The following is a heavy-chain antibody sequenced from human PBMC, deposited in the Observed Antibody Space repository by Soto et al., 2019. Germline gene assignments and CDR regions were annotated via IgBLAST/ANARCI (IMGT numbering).Heavy chain of an antibody. V-gene: IGHV3-74*01. D-gene: IGHD5-12*01. J-gene: IGHJ4*02. CDR2: IYNDGTYS. Sequence: GGSLRLSCAASGFIFKMYWMHWVRQSPGKGLVWISRIYNDGTYSDYADSVRGRFTISRDNSKKSLYLQMNSLRADDTAVYYCARECVDTVTSITIPFDYWGQGALVTVSS. CDR1: GFIFKMYW. CDR3: ARECVDTVTSITIPFDY.